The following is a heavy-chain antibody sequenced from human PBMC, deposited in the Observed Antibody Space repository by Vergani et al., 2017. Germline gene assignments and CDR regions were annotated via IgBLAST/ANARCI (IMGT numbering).Heavy chain of an antibody. CDR1: GFTFSSYS. V-gene: IGHV3-21*04. CDR3: ARGGRGLGDQVTTGYYGMDG. J-gene: IGHJ6*01. CDR2: ISSSSSYI. D-gene: IGHD4-17*01. Sequence: EVQLVEPGGGLVKPGGSLRLSCAASGFTFSSYSMTWVRQAPGKGLEWVTSISSSSSYIYYADSVKGRFTISRDNSKNSLYLQMNSLRGEDTPVYYCARGGRGLGDQVTTGYYGMDGWGEGATVTVSA.